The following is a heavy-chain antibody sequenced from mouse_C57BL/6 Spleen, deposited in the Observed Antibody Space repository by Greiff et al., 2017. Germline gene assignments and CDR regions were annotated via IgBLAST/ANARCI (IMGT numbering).Heavy chain of an antibody. CDR2: INPNYGTT. Sequence: EVQLQESGPELVKPGASVKISCKASGYSFTDYNMNWVKQSNGKSLEWIGVINPNYGTTSYNQKFKGKATLTVDQSSSTAYMQLHSLTSEASAVYYGAAGTRKFAYWGQGTLVTVSA. CDR1: GYSFTDYN. V-gene: IGHV1-39*01. CDR3: AAGTRKFAY. J-gene: IGHJ3*01. D-gene: IGHD4-1*01.